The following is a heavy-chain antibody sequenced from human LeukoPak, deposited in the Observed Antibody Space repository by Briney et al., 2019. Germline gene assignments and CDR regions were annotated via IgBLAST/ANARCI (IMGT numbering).Heavy chain of an antibody. V-gene: IGHV4-59*01. CDR1: GGSISSYY. CDR3: ASSSVVPAATYYFDY. CDR2: IYYSGST. J-gene: IGHJ4*02. Sequence: SETLSLTCTVSGGSISSYYWSWIRKPPGKGLEWIGYIYYSGSTNYNPSLKSRVTISVDTSKNQFSLKLSSVTAADTAVYYCASSSVVPAATYYFDYWGQGTLVTVSS. D-gene: IGHD2-2*01.